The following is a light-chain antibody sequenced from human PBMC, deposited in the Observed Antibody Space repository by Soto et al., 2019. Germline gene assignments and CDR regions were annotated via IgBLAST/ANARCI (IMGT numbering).Light chain of an antibody. CDR1: QSVTNSF. V-gene: IGKV3-20*01. J-gene: IGKJ1*01. CDR2: GAS. CDR3: PQYVSSPWA. Sequence: EIVLTQSTGTLSLSPGERATLSCRASQSVTNSFLAWYQQKPGQAPRLLIYGASRRATGIPDRFTGSGSGTDFTLTISRLEAEDFAVYYCPQYVSSPWAFGQGTQVDIK.